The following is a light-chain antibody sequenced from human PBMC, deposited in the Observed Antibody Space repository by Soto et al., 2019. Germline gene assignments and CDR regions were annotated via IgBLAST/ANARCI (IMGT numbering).Light chain of an antibody. CDR3: QQRSSWPFT. J-gene: IGKJ3*01. CDR2: DAS. V-gene: IGKV3-11*01. CDR1: QSVSSY. Sequence: EIVLTQSPATLSLSPGERATLSCRASQSVSSYLAWYQQKPGQDPRLLIYDASNRATGIPARFSGSGSGTDFTLTISSLEPEDFAVYYCQQRSSWPFTFGPGTKVDIK.